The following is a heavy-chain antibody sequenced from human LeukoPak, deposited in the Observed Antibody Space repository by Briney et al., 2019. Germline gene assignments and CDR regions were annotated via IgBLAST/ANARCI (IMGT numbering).Heavy chain of an antibody. V-gene: IGHV3-21*04. J-gene: IGHJ4*02. CDR2: ISSSSSYI. CDR1: GFTFSSYS. Sequence: PGGSLRLSCATSGFTFSSYSMNWVRQAPGKGLEWVSSISSSSSYIYYADSVKGRFTISRDNAKNSLYLQMNSLRAEDTALYHCARNEWLRVYYFDYWGQGTLVTVSS. D-gene: IGHD5-12*01. CDR3: ARNEWLRVYYFDY.